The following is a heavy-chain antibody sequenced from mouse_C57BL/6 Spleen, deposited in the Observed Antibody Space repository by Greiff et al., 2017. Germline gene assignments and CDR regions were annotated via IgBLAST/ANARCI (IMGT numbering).Heavy chain of an antibody. CDR3: ARLEDYYSNYEAMDY. J-gene: IGHJ4*01. CDR1: GYTFTSYW. Sequence: QVQLQQSGAELVKPGASVKLSCKASGYTFTSYWMHWVKQRPGRGLEWIGRIDPNSSGTKYNEKFKSKATLTVDKSSSTAYLQLSSLTSEDSAVYYCARLEDYYSNYEAMDYWGQGTSVTVSS. CDR2: IDPNSSGT. V-gene: IGHV1-72*01. D-gene: IGHD2-5*01.